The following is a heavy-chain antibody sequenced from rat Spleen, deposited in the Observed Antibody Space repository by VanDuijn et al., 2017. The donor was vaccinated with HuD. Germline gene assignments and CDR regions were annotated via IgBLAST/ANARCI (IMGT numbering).Heavy chain of an antibody. Sequence: EVQLVESGGGLVLPGRSLKLSCVTSGFTFNYYWMTWIRQAPGKGLEWVASISYDGGNTYYRDSVKGRFTISRDNAKSSLYLQMDSLRSEDTSTYYCAKDWGGLYFDYWGQGVMVTVSS. CDR2: ISYDGGNT. CDR3: AKDWGGLYFDY. J-gene: IGHJ2*01. V-gene: IGHV5-31*01. CDR1: GFTFNYYW. D-gene: IGHD1-11*01.